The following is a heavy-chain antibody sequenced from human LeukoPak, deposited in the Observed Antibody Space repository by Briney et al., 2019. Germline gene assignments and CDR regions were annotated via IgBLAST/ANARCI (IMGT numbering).Heavy chain of an antibody. D-gene: IGHD4-17*01. CDR3: TTVGATVTTAHGMDV. CDR1: GFTFSNAW. V-gene: IGHV3-15*01. CDR2: IKSKTDGVTT. Sequence: PGGSLRLSCAASGFTFSNAWMTWVRQAPAKGLEWVGRIKSKTDGVTTDYAARVKAGFTISRDDSENTLCLKMNSLKTEDTDVYYCTTVGATVTTAHGMDVWGQGTTVTVSS. J-gene: IGHJ6*02.